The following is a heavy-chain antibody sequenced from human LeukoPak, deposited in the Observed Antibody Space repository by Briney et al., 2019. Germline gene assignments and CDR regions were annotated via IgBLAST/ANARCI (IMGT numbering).Heavy chain of an antibody. CDR1: GGSISSYY. D-gene: IGHD3-22*01. V-gene: IGHV4-59*12. CDR3: ATEARNYYDSSGDAFDI. Sequence: SETLSLTCTVSGGSISSYYWSWIRQPPGKGLEWIGYIYYSGSTNYNPSLKSRVTISVDTSKNQFSLKLSSVTAADTAVYYCATEARNYYDSSGDAFDIWGQGTMVTVSS. CDR2: IYYSGST. J-gene: IGHJ3*02.